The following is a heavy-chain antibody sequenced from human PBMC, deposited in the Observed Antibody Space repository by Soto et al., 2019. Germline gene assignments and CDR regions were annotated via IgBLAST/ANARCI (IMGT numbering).Heavy chain of an antibody. J-gene: IGHJ4*02. CDR2: IYWDDDK. CDR1: GFSLTTTGVG. V-gene: IGHV2-5*02. Sequence: QISLKESGPTLVIPTQTLTLTCTFSGFSLTTTGVGVGWIRQPPGKALEWLALIYWDDDKRYTPSLESRLTITKDXXRXLXSLTMTNMDPVDTATYYCARWTFYYDTAVYPGCYDSWGQGALVTVSS. CDR3: ARWTFYYDTAVYPGCYDS. D-gene: IGHD3-22*01.